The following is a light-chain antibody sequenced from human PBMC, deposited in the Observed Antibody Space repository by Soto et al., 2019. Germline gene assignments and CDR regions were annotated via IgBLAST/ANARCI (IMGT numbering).Light chain of an antibody. CDR3: GTWDTSLSAVV. J-gene: IGLJ2*01. CDR1: SSNIGNNF. V-gene: IGLV1-51*01. CDR2: DNN. Sequence: QSVLTQPPSVSAAPGQKVTISCSGSSSNIGNNFVSWYQQFPRTAPKLLIYDNNKRPSGIPDRFSGSKSGTSATLGITGLQTGDEADYYCGTWDTSLSAVVFGGGTKLTVL.